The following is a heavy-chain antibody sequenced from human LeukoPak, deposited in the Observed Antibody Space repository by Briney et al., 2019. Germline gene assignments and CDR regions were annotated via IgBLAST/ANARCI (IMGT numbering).Heavy chain of an antibody. CDR1: GFTFSSYW. CDR2: IASDGSST. Sequence: GGSLRLSCAASGFTFSSYWMNWVRQAPGKGLVWVSRIASDGSSTTYADSVKGRFSISRDNAKNTLYLQMNSLRAEDTAVYYCARDSSLGYDTSGPSLDYWGQGTLVTVSS. V-gene: IGHV3-74*01. CDR3: ARDSSLGYDTSGPSLDY. D-gene: IGHD3-22*01. J-gene: IGHJ4*02.